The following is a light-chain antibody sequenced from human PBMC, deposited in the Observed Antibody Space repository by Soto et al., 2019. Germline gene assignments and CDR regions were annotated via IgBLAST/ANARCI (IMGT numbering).Light chain of an antibody. Sequence: DIQMTQSPSTLSASVGDTVTITCRASESIDNWLAWYQQKPGKAPKLLIYKASTLKSGVPSRFSGSGSGTEFTLTISSLQPDDFATYYCQQYNSYPVTFGQGTKVDIK. CDR1: ESIDNW. J-gene: IGKJ1*01. CDR3: QQYNSYPVT. V-gene: IGKV1-5*03. CDR2: KAS.